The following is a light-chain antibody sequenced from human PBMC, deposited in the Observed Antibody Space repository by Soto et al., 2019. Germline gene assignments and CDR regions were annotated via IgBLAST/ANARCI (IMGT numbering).Light chain of an antibody. CDR3: SSYAGSHGV. V-gene: IGLV2-8*01. CDR1: SNDVGGYNY. CDR2: EVN. Sequence: QSVLTQPPSASGSPGQSVTISCTGSSNDVGGYNYVSWYQQHPGKAPKLMIYEVNKRPSGVPDRFSGSKSGNTASLTVSGLQADDEADYYCSSYAGSHGVFGTGTKLTVL. J-gene: IGLJ1*01.